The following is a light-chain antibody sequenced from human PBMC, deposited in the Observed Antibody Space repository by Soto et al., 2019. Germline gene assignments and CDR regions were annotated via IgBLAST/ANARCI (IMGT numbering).Light chain of an antibody. CDR3: SSYAGFNTVI. V-gene: IGLV2-23*02. CDR1: SNDVGSYNL. Sequence: QSALTQPASVSGSPGQSITISCTGTSNDVGSYNLVSWYQQHPGKAPKLMISAVTKRPAGVSSRFSASKSGNTASLTISGLQAEDEADYYCSSYAGFNTVIFGGGTKVTVL. CDR2: AVT. J-gene: IGLJ2*01.